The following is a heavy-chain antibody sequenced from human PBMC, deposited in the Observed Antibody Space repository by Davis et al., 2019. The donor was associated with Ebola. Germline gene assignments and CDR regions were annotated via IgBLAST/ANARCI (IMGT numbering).Heavy chain of an antibody. Sequence: PGGSLRLSCAASEFRFGFTFSSFWMNWVRQAPGKGLEWVANVKQDGSESYYMDSVKGRFTISRDNAENSLYLQMDSLRAEDTAIYYCAAGGGFLPVNWGQGTLVTVSS. CDR1: EFRFGFTFSSFW. CDR3: AAGGGFLPVN. V-gene: IGHV3-7*03. D-gene: IGHD5-24*01. J-gene: IGHJ4*02. CDR2: VKQDGSES.